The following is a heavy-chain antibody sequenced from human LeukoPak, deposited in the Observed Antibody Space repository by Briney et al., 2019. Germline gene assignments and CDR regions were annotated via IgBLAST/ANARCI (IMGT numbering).Heavy chain of an antibody. V-gene: IGHV4-59*12. Sequence: SETLSLTCTVSGASISNFYWSWIRQAPGQGLEWIGYMLYSGSTNQKPSLRCRVTISVDTSKNQVSLKLSSVTAADTAVYYCARVPRSYYYYYYMDVWGKGTTVTVSS. CDR1: GASISNFY. CDR2: MLYSGST. J-gene: IGHJ6*03. CDR3: ARVPRSYYYYYYMDV.